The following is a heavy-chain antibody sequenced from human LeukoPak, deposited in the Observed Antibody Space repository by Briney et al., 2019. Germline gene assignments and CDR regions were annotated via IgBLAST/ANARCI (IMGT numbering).Heavy chain of an antibody. V-gene: IGHV4-34*01. Sequence: SETLSLTCAVYGGSFSGYYWSWIRQPPGKGLEWIGEINHSGSTNYNPSLKSRVTISVDTSKNQFSLKLSSVTAADTAVYYCARDPYSGNYGNYYYYYMDVWGKGTTVTISS. CDR3: ARDPYSGNYGNYYYYYMDV. CDR2: INHSGST. J-gene: IGHJ6*03. CDR1: GGSFSGYY. D-gene: IGHD1-26*01.